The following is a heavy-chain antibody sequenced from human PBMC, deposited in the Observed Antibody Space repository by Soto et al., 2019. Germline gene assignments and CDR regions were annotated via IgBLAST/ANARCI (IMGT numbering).Heavy chain of an antibody. V-gene: IGHV1-3*01. CDR3: ARGGIFDSSGYYYFSAFDI. CDR1: GYTFTSYA. Sequence: ASVKVSCKASGYTFTSYAMHWVRQAPGQRLEWMGWINAGNGNTKYSQKFQGRVTITRDTSASTAYMELSSLRSEDTAVYYCARGGIFDSSGYYYFSAFDIWGQGIMVTVSS. D-gene: IGHD3-22*01. J-gene: IGHJ3*02. CDR2: INAGNGNT.